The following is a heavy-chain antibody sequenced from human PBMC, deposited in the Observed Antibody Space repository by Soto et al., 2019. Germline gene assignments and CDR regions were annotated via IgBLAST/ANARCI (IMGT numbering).Heavy chain of an antibody. D-gene: IGHD3-9*01. Sequence: PGGSLRLSCAASGFSVSGYYMSWVRQAPGKGLEWVSGIYSGGTTYYADSVKGRFTISRDNSKNTVYLRMNSLSAEDTAVYYCASDYYDVLTGEARMDVWGQGTTVTVSS. CDR1: GFSVSGYY. CDR3: ASDYYDVLTGEARMDV. V-gene: IGHV3-53*01. CDR2: IYSGGTT. J-gene: IGHJ6*02.